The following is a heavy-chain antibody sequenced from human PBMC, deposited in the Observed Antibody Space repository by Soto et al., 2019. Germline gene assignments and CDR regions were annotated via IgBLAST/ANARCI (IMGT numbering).Heavy chain of an antibody. J-gene: IGHJ6*02. CDR2: IYSGGTT. CDR1: GFIVSNNY. D-gene: IGHD5-18*01. V-gene: IGHV3-53*01. Sequence: GGSLRLSCAASGFIVSNNYMRWVRQAPGQGLEWVSVIYSGGTTYYADSVKGRFTISRDNSKNMMYLQMNSLRVAATAVYYCARDMSAMATGMDVWGHGTTVTLSS. CDR3: ARDMSAMATGMDV.